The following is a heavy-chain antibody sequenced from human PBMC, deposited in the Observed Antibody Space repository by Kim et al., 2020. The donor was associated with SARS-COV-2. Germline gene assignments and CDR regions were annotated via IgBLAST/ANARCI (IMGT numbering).Heavy chain of an antibody. Sequence: GGSLRLSCAASGLTFSSYWITWVRQPPGKGLEWVANMQEDASEKSYIDSVKGRFTISRDNAKKSLYLQMNSLRAEDTAVYYCAGLHSTWGQGTLAIVSS. CDR3: AGLHST. V-gene: IGHV3-7*01. CDR1: GLTFSSYW. CDR2: MQEDASEK. D-gene: IGHD3-3*02. J-gene: IGHJ5*02.